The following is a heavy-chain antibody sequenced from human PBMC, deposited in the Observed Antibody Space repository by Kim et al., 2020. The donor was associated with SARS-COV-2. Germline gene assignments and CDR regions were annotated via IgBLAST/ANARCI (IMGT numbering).Heavy chain of an antibody. CDR3: ARIYCSSTSCRPFDY. Sequence: GGSLRLSCAASGFTFSSYAMSWVRQAPGKGLEWVSAISGSGGSTYYADSVKGRFTISRDNSKNTLYLQMNSLRAEDTAVYYCARIYCSSTSCRPFDYWGQGTLVTVSS. J-gene: IGHJ4*02. CDR1: GFTFSSYA. D-gene: IGHD2-2*01. CDR2: ISGSGGST. V-gene: IGHV3-23*01.